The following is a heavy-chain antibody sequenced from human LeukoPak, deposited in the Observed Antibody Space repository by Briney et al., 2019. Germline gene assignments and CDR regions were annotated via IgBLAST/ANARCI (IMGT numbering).Heavy chain of an antibody. CDR3: ARDTVTTLNWFDP. CDR1: GFTFSSYA. V-gene: IGHV3-30*01. CDR2: ISYDGSNK. D-gene: IGHD4-17*01. J-gene: IGHJ5*02. Sequence: GGSLRLSCAASGFTFSSYAMHWVRQAPGKGLEWVAVISYDGSNKCYADSVKGRFTISRDNSKNTLYLQMNSLRAEDTAVYYCARDTVTTLNWFDPWGQGTLVTVSS.